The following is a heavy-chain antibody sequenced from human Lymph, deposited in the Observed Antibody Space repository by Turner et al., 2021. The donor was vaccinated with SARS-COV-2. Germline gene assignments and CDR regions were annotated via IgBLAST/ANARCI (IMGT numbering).Heavy chain of an antibody. CDR1: GFTFSTYS. D-gene: IGHD4-17*01. Sequence: EVQLVESGGGLVKPGGSLRLSCAPSGFTFSTYSMNWVRQAPGKGLEWISSISSSSSYIYYADSVKGRFTISRDDAKNSLYLQMNSLRAEDTAVYYCARDIPTTADYFDYWGQGTLVTVSS. J-gene: IGHJ4*02. V-gene: IGHV3-21*01. CDR2: ISSSSSYI. CDR3: ARDIPTTADYFDY.